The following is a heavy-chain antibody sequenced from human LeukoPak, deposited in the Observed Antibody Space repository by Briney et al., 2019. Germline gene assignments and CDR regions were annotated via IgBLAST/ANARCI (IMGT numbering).Heavy chain of an antibody. J-gene: IGHJ4*02. CDR2: ISGSGGST. CDR1: GFTFTNYA. CDR3: ARDLNSFARYVFEY. V-gene: IGHV3-23*01. Sequence: GGSLRLSCAASGFTFTNYAMNWVRQAPGKGLEWVSGISGSGGSTYYADSVKGRFTISRDNSKNTLYLQMNSLRAEDTAVYYCARDLNSFARYVFEYWGRGTLVTVSS. D-gene: IGHD3-10*02.